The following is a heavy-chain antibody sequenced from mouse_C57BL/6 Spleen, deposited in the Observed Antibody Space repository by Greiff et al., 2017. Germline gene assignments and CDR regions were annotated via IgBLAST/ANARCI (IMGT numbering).Heavy chain of an antibody. CDR2: IYPRDGST. CDR1: GYTFTDHT. CDR3: ARRGGSRKDYYAMDY. V-gene: IGHV1-78*01. Sequence: QVQLQQSDAELVKPGASVKISCKVSGYTFTDHTIHWMKQRPEQGLEWIGYIYPRDGSTKYNEKFKGKATLTADKSSSTAYMQLNSLTSEDAAVYFCARRGGSRKDYYAMDYWGQGTSVTVSS. J-gene: IGHJ4*01. D-gene: IGHD1-1*01.